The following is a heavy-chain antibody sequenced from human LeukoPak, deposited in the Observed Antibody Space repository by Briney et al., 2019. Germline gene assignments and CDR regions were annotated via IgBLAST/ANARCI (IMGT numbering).Heavy chain of an antibody. J-gene: IGHJ4*02. V-gene: IGHV3-66*01. Sequence: GGSLRLSCAASGFTFSSYAMTWVRQAPGKGLEWVSVIYSGGSTYYADSVKGRFTISRDNSKNTLYLQMNSLRAEDTAVYYCARDIWEGAVAGTGYFDYWGQGTLVTVSS. CDR3: ARDIWEGAVAGTGYFDY. CDR2: IYSGGST. CDR1: GFTFSSYA. D-gene: IGHD6-19*01.